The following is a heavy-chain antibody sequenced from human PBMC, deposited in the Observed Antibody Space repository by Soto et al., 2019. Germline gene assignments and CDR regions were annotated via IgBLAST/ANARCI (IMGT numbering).Heavy chain of an antibody. CDR2: IYYSGST. CDR3: AKHYCSGGSCSRDNWFAP. CDR1: GGSISSYY. J-gene: IGHJ5*02. Sequence: PSETLSLTCTVSGGSISSYYWSWIRQPPGKGLEWIGYIYYSGSTNYNPSLKSRVTISVDTSKNQFSLKLSSVTAADTAVYYCAKHYCSGGSCSRDNWFAPWGQGTLVTVS. V-gene: IGHV4-59*08. D-gene: IGHD2-15*01.